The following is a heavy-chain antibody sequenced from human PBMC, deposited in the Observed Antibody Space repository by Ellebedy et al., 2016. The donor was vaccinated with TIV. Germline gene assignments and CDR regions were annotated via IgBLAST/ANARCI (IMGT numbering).Heavy chain of an antibody. Sequence: PGGSLRLSCAASGFTFSNFWMSWVRQAPGKGLEWVANIRQDGNEKYLLDSLKDRFTISRDNANNSLYLQMNSLRAEDTAVYYCATDILYEIFNYWGQGSLVTVSS. V-gene: IGHV3-7*01. CDR1: GFTFSNFW. CDR2: IRQDGNEK. J-gene: IGHJ4*02. CDR3: ATDILYEIFNY. D-gene: IGHD2-8*01.